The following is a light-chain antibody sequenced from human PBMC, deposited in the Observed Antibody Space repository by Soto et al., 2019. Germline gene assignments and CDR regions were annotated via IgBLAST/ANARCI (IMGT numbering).Light chain of an antibody. Sequence: QSVLTQPRSVSGSPGQSVTISCTGTSSDVGGYNYVSWYQQHPGEAPKLMIYDVSKRPSGVPDRFFGSKSGNRASLTISGLQAEDEADYYCCSYAGSYSYVLGTGTKVTVL. V-gene: IGLV2-11*01. CDR2: DVS. CDR1: SSDVGGYNY. CDR3: CSYAGSYSYV. J-gene: IGLJ1*01.